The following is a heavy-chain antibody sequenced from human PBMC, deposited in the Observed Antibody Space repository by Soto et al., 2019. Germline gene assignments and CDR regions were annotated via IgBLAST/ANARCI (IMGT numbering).Heavy chain of an antibody. D-gene: IGHD1-26*01. J-gene: IGHJ6*02. CDR2: ISYDGSNK. CDR1: GFTFSSYG. CDR3: AKDLPIYSGSYYSDYYYGMDV. Sequence: GGSLRLSCAASGFTFSSYGMHWVRQAPGKGLEWVAVISYDGSNKYYADSVKGRFTISRDNSKNTLYLQMNSLRAEDTAVYYCAKDLPIYSGSYYSDYYYGMDVWGQGTTVTVSS. V-gene: IGHV3-30*18.